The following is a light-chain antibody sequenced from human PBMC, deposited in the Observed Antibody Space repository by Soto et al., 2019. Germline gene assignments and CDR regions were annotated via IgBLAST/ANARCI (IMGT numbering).Light chain of an antibody. Sequence: EIVMTHSPATLSVSPGETATLSCRASQRVGINLAWYQQKPGQAPRLLIYSASTRASGIPDRFSGSGSGTEFTLTISSLQSEDFAFFYCQQYDGWPRTFGQGTKVEIK. CDR3: QQYDGWPRT. V-gene: IGKV3-15*01. J-gene: IGKJ1*01. CDR2: SAS. CDR1: QRVGIN.